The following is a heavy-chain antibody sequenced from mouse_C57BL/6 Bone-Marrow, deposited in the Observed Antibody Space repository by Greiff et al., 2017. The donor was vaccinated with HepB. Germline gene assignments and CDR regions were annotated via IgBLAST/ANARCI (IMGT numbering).Heavy chain of an antibody. Sequence: EVKLEESGGGLVQPGGSMKLSCAASGFTFSDDWMDWVRQSPEKGLEWVAEISNKANNHATYYAESDKGSFTISRDDAKSSVYLKMNRLRAEDTGIYGGTGNYGSSCAMDYWGQGTSVTVSS. J-gene: IGHJ4*01. CDR2: ISNKANNHAT. CDR1: GFTFSDDW. D-gene: IGHD1-1*01. V-gene: IGHV6-6*01. CDR3: TGNYGSSCAMDY.